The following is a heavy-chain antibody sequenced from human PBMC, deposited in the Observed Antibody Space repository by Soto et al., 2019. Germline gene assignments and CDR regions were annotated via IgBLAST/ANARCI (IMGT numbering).Heavy chain of an antibody. V-gene: IGHV3-7*03. D-gene: IGHD4-17*01. J-gene: IGHJ4*02. Sequence: GGSLRLSCAASGFTFSSYWMSWFRQAPGKGLEWVANIKQGGSEKYSVDSVKGRFTISRDNAKNSLYLQMNSLRAEDTAIYYCAKIRLLTTVDYWGQGTLVTVSS. CDR1: GFTFSSYW. CDR3: AKIRLLTTVDY. CDR2: IKQGGSEK.